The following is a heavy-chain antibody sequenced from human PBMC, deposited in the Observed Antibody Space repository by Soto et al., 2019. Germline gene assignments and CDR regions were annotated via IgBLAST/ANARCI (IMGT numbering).Heavy chain of an antibody. V-gene: IGHV3-30*04. CDR2: IAYDGSNR. CDR3: TRDQPEMAFDH. CDR1: GFAFSSYA. J-gene: IGHJ4*02. Sequence: GGSLRLSCAASGFAFSSYAMHWVRQAPGKGLEWVADIAYDGSNRYYADSVKGRFTISRDNSKNTLYLQLNSLRVEDTAVYYCTRDQPEMAFDHWGQGTLVTVSS.